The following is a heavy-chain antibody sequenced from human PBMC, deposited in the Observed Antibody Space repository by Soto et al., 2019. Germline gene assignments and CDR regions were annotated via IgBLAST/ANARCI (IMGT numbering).Heavy chain of an antibody. J-gene: IGHJ6*03. D-gene: IGHD2-15*01. Sequence: SETLSLTCTVSGGSISSYYWSWIRQPPGKGLEWIGYIYYSGSTNYNPSLKSRVTISVDTSKNQFSLKLSSVTAADTAVYYCARGPYCSGGSCYLNYYYYYYMDVWGKGTTVTVSS. CDR2: IYYSGST. CDR3: ARGPYCSGGSCYLNYYYYYYMDV. V-gene: IGHV4-59*01. CDR1: GGSISSYY.